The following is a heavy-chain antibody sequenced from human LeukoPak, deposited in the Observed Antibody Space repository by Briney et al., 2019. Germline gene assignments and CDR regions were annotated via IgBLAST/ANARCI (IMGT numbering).Heavy chain of an antibody. Sequence: AGGSLRLSCAASGFTVSSNYMSWVRQAPGKGLEWVSVIYSGGSTYYADSVKGRFTISRDNSKNTLYLQMNSLRAEDTAVYYCARDRTQWLSDYYYGMDVWGQGTTVTVSS. J-gene: IGHJ6*02. CDR3: ARDRTQWLSDYYYGMDV. V-gene: IGHV3-53*01. D-gene: IGHD6-19*01. CDR1: GFTVSSNY. CDR2: IYSGGST.